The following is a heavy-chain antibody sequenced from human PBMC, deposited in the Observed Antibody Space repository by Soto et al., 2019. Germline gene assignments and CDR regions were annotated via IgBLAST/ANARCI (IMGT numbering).Heavy chain of an antibody. Sequence: PGGSLRLSCAASGFTFDDYTMHWVRQAPGKGLEWVSLISWDGGSTYYADSVKGRFTISRDNSKNSLYLQMNSLRTEDTALYYCAKGDSSGYHDYYYYGMDVWGQGTTVTVS. CDR2: ISWDGGST. CDR1: GFTFDDYT. CDR3: AKGDSSGYHDYYYYGMDV. J-gene: IGHJ6*02. D-gene: IGHD3-22*01. V-gene: IGHV3-43*01.